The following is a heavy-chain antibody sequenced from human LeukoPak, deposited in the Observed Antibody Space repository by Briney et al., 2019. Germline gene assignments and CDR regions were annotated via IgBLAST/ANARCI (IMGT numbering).Heavy chain of an antibody. Sequence: ASVKVSCKASGYTFTSYDINWVRQATGQGLERMGWMNPNSGNTGHAQKFQGRVTMTKNTSISTAYMELSSLRSEDTAVYYCARDSSPSYDFWSGYDYWGQGTLVTVSS. V-gene: IGHV1-8*01. CDR2: MNPNSGNT. D-gene: IGHD3-3*01. J-gene: IGHJ4*02. CDR3: ARDSSPSYDFWSGYDY. CDR1: GYTFTSYD.